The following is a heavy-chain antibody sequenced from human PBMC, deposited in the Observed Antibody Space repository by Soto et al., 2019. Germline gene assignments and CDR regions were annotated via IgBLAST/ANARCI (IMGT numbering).Heavy chain of an antibody. Sequence: SETLSLTCTVSGDSISSSSYYWGWIRQPPGQGLEWIGSIFYSGSTYYNPSLKSRVTISVDTSKSQFSLKVSSVTAADTAVYYCTRDLYYFDSSAYYGRNWFDPWGQGTLVTVSS. J-gene: IGHJ5*02. CDR1: GDSISSSSYY. CDR3: TRDLYYFDSSAYYGRNWFDP. D-gene: IGHD3-22*01. V-gene: IGHV4-39*02. CDR2: IFYSGST.